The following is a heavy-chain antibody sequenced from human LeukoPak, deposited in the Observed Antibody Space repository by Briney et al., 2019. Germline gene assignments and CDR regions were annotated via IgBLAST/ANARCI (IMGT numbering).Heavy chain of an antibody. Sequence: SETLSLTCAVYGGSFSGYYWSWIRQPPGKELERIGEINHSGSTNYNPSLKSRVTISVDTSKNQFSLKLSSVTAADTAVYYCARGRDDYGDYGFDYWGQGTLVTVSS. J-gene: IGHJ4*02. D-gene: IGHD4-17*01. CDR3: ARGRDDYGDYGFDY. CDR2: INHSGST. V-gene: IGHV4-34*01. CDR1: GGSFSGYY.